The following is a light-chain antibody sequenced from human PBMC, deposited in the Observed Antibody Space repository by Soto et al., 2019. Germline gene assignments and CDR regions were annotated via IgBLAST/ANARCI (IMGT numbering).Light chain of an antibody. CDR2: NNN. V-gene: IGLV1-44*01. CDR3: PAFDDSLNAL. J-gene: IGLJ2*01. Sequence: QSVLTQPPSASGTPGQRVTISCTGSSSNIGSNTVNWYQQQPRTAPKHLIYNNNQRPSGVPDRFSGSKSGTSASLAISGLQAEDEADYYCPAFDDSLNALFGGGTKLTVL. CDR1: SSNIGSNT.